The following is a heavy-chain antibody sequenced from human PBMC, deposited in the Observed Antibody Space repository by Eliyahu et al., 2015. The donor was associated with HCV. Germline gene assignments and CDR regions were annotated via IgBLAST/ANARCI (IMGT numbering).Heavy chain of an antibody. J-gene: IGHJ4*02. CDR3: AHRRSDTNSYAWDY. Sequence: QITLKESGPTLVKPTQTLTLTCTFSGFXLSPSGVGVGWIRQPPGKALEWLAVIYWDDDKRYSPSLKTSLTITKDTSKNQVVLTMTNMGPVDTATYYCAHRRSDTNSYAWDYWGQGILVTVSS. D-gene: IGHD2-2*01. CDR1: GFXLSPSGVG. CDR2: IYWDDDK. V-gene: IGHV2-5*02.